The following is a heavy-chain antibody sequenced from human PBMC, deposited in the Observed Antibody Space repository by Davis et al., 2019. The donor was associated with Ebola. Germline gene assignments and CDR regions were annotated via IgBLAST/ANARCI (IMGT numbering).Heavy chain of an antibody. J-gene: IGHJ4*02. V-gene: IGHV3-30-3*01. CDR2: ISYDGTNK. CDR1: GFTLSSYA. Sequence: GESLKISCAASGFTLSSYAMHWVRQAPDKGLEWVAVISYDGTNKYYADSVKGRFSISRDNSKNTLYLQMNSLRPEDTAVYYCARGSGGSSGWLDYWGQATLVTVSS. D-gene: IGHD3-22*01. CDR3: ARGSGGSSGWLDY.